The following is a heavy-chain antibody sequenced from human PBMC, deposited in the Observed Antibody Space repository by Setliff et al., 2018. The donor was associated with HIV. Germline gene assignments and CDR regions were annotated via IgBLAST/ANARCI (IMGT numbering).Heavy chain of an antibody. V-gene: IGHV4-61*01. Sequence: SETLSLTCTVSGDSVNDSSYYWTWIRQPPGKGLEWIGYVYTSEISNYNSSLRSRVVISLDTSKNQFSLKLGSVTAADTAVYYCARAISTPSYYYHMDVWGTGTPVTVSS. J-gene: IGHJ6*03. D-gene: IGHD3-10*01. CDR2: VYTSEIS. CDR1: GDSVNDSSYY. CDR3: ARAISTPSYYYHMDV.